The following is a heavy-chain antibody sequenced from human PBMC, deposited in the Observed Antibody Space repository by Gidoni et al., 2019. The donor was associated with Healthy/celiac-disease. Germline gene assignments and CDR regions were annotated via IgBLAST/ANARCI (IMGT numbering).Heavy chain of an antibody. V-gene: IGHV4-39*01. CDR3: ARHDASYYDILTGYSEGDY. Sequence: LQLQESGPGLVKPSETLSLTCPVPGGSIRSSSYYWGWIRPPPGKGLEWIGSIYYRGSTYYNPSLKSRVTISVDTSKNQFSLKLSSVTAADTAVYYCARHDASYYDILTGYSEGDYWGQGTLVTVSS. J-gene: IGHJ4*02. D-gene: IGHD3-9*01. CDR2: IYYRGST. CDR1: GGSIRSSSYY.